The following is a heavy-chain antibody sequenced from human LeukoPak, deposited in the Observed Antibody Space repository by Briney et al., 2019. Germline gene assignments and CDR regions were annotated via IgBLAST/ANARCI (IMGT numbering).Heavy chain of an antibody. V-gene: IGHV4-59*08. CDR3: ARIHDYGDYAFDR. Sequence: SSETLSLTCTVSGGSISTYYWSWIRQPPGKGLEYIGYISYAGSTNSNPSLKSRLTISVDTSKNQFSLKLRSVTAADTALYYCARIHDYGDYAFDRWGQGTLVTVSA. CDR2: ISYAGST. CDR1: GGSISTYY. J-gene: IGHJ4*02. D-gene: IGHD4-17*01.